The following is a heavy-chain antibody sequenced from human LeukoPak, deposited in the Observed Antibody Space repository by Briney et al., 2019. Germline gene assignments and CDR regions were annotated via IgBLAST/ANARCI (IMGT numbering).Heavy chain of an antibody. J-gene: IGHJ4*02. D-gene: IGHD6-19*01. CDR2: MYYSGNI. V-gene: IGHV4-34*01. Sequence: SETLSLTCAVYGGSFSGYYWSWIRQPPGKGLEWIGSMYYSGNIYYNPSLKSRVTISVDTSKNQLSLKLSSVTAADTAVYYRARDGGWGSSGQGHLYYFDYWGQGTLVTVSS. CDR1: GGSFSGYY. CDR3: ARDGGWGSSGQGHLYYFDY.